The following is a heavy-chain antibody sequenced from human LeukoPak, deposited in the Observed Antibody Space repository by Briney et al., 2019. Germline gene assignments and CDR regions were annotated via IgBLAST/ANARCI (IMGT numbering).Heavy chain of an antibody. V-gene: IGHV1-46*01. CDR2: INPSGGST. D-gene: IGHD5-18*01. CDR3: ASFGSGYSYGPYDWG. CDR1: GYTFTSYY. J-gene: IGHJ4*02. Sequence: GASVKDSCKPSGYTFTSYYMYWVRQAPRQGREWMGLINPSGGSTSYAQKVQGRVTMTRDTSTSTVYMELSSLSSEDAAVYYCASFGSGYSYGPYDWGWGQGTLVTVSS.